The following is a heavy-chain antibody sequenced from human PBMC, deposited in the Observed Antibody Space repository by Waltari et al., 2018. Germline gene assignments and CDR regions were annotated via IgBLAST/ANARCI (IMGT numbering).Heavy chain of an antibody. Sequence: QVQLVQSGAEVKKPGASVKVSCKASGYTFTGYYMHWVRQAPGQGLEWMGRINPNSGGTNYAQKCQGRVTMTRDTSISTAYMELSRLRSDDTAVYYCASSGPLYGMDVWGQGTTVTVSS. CDR3: ASSGPLYGMDV. J-gene: IGHJ6*02. D-gene: IGHD3-10*01. CDR1: GYTFTGYY. CDR2: INPNSGGT. V-gene: IGHV1-2*06.